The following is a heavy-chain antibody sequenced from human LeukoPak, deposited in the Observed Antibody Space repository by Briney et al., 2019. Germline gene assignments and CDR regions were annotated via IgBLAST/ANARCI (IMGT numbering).Heavy chain of an antibody. D-gene: IGHD2-15*01. CDR1: GYTFTSYY. V-gene: IGHV1-46*01. Sequence: TSVKVSCKASGYTFTSYYMHWVRQAPGQGLEWMGIINPSGGSTSYAQKFQGRVTMTGDMSTSTAYMELSSLRSEDTAVYYCAREGYEPDAFDIWGQGTMVTVSS. CDR3: AREGYEPDAFDI. CDR2: INPSGGST. J-gene: IGHJ3*02.